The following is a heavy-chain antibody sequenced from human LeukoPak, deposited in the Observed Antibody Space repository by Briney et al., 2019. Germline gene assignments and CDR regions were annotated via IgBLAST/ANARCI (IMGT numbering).Heavy chain of an antibody. J-gene: IGHJ6*02. Sequence: GASVKVSCTASGYTFTSYGISWVRQAPGQGLEWMGWISAYNGNTNYAQKLQGRVTMTTDTSTSTAYMELRSLRSDDTAVYYCARDGGDYYGSGSFYGMDVWGQGTTVTVSS. D-gene: IGHD3-10*01. CDR3: ARDGGDYYGSGSFYGMDV. V-gene: IGHV1-18*01. CDR1: GYTFTSYG. CDR2: ISAYNGNT.